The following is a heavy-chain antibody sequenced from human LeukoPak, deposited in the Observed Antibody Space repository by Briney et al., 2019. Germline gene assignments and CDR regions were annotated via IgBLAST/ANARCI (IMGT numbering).Heavy chain of an antibody. CDR2: VYSGDNT. CDR3: ARDAANSIAARYDY. V-gene: IGHV3-53*01. Sequence: EPGGSLRLSCAASGFAVSSNYMSCVRQAPGKGLEWLSVVYSGDNTYYAASVRGRFTISRDNSKNTLYLRMNSLRPEDTAVYFCARDAANSIAARYDYWGQGTLVTVSS. D-gene: IGHD6-6*01. J-gene: IGHJ4*02. CDR1: GFAVSSNY.